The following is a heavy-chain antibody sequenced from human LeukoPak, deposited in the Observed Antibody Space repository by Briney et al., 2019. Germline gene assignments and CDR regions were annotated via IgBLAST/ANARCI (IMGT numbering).Heavy chain of an antibody. J-gene: IGHJ4*02. CDR1: GYTFTDYY. CDR2: INPNSGVT. D-gene: IGHD3-16*01. V-gene: IGHV1-2*02. CDR3: ARERSNGGLRLDF. Sequence: ASVKVSCKASGYTFTDYYMHWVRQAPGQGLEWMGWINPNSGVTNYAQNFQGRVTMTRDTSISTAYMELTWLSSGDTAVYYCARERSNGGLRLDFWGQGTLVTASS.